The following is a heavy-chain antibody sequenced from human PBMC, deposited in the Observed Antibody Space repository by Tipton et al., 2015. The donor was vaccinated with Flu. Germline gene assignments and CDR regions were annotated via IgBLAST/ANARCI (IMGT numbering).Heavy chain of an antibody. J-gene: IGHJ2*01. CDR3: ARMRARDCTLGACFLWWFDF. D-gene: IGHD2-8*01. CDR1: GGSVSGSGYY. Sequence: TLSLTCTVSGGSVSGSGYYWTWIRRPPGKGLEYIGQIHNSGSTNYNPSLKSRVTISLDTSKNQFSLKLTSVTVTDTAVYYCARMRARDCTLGACFLWWFDFWGRGTLVTVSP. V-gene: IGHV4-61*08. CDR2: IHNSGST.